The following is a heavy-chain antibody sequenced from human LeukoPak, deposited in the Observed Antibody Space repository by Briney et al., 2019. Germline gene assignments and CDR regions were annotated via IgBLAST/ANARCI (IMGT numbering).Heavy chain of an antibody. Sequence: SETLSLTCTVSGGSISSYYWSWIRQPPGKGLEWIGYIYYSGSTNYNPSLKSRVTISVDTSKNQFSLRLSSVTAADTAVYYCARRTFGGVIAYWGQGTLVTVSS. D-gene: IGHD3-16*02. J-gene: IGHJ4*02. CDR3: ARRTFGGVIAY. CDR2: IYYSGST. CDR1: GGSISSYY. V-gene: IGHV4-59*12.